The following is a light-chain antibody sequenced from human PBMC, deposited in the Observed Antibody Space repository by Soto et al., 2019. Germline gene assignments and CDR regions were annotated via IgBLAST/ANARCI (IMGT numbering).Light chain of an antibody. CDR1: ESINSWH. CDR3: QEYGRSRT. Sequence: EFVLTQSPGTLALSPGERATLSCRASESINSWHLAWYQQKPGQAPRLVISGVSSRATGIPDRYVGSGSGADFTLTISRLEPEDCEVYFCQEYGRSRTFGQGTKVAIK. V-gene: IGKV3-20*01. J-gene: IGKJ1*01. CDR2: GVS.